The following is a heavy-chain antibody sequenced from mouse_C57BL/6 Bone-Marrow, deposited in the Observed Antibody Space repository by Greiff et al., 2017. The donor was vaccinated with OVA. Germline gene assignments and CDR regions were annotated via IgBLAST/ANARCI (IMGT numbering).Heavy chain of an antibody. V-gene: IGHV7-1*01. CDR2: SRNKANAYTT. CDR3: AREDDYDEGYAMDY. J-gene: IGHJ4*01. Sequence: EVMLVESGGGLVQSGRSLRLSCATSGFTFSDFYMEWVRQAPGKGLEWIAASRNKANAYTTEYSASVKGRFIVSRDTSQSILYLQMNALRAEDTAMYYCAREDDYDEGYAMDYWGQGTSVTVSS. D-gene: IGHD2-4*01. CDR1: GFTFSDFY.